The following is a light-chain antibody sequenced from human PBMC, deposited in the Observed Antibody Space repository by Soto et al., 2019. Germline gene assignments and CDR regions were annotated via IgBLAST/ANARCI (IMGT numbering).Light chain of an antibody. Sequence: QSALTQPPSASGSPGQSVTISCAGTSSDIGLYNYVSWYQHHPGKAPKLIIYEVSKRPSGVPDRFSGSKSGNTASLTVSGLQAEDEADYYCSSYGGDINVDVFGGGTKLTVL. V-gene: IGLV2-8*01. CDR3: SSYGGDINVDV. CDR1: SSDIGLYNY. CDR2: EVS. J-gene: IGLJ3*02.